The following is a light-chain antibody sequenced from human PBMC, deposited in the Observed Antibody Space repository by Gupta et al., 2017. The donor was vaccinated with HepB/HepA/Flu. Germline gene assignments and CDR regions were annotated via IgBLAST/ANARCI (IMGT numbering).Light chain of an antibody. CDR2: NAS. CDR1: QSISSW. J-gene: IGKJ4*01. CDR3: QQYNSYLLA. Sequence: DIPMTQSPSTLLASVGDRVTITCRASQSISSWLAWYQQKPGKAPKLLIYNASSLESGVPSRFSGSGSGTEFTLTISSLQPDDFATYYCQQYNSYLLAFGGGTKVEIK. V-gene: IGKV1-5*03.